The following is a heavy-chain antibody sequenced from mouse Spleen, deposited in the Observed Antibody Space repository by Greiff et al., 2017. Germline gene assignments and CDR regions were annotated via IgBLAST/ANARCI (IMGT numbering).Heavy chain of an antibody. D-gene: IGHD1-1*01. V-gene: IGHV7-3*01. CDR2: IRNKAHGYTT. CDR3: ARLSTVVSFDY. CDR1: GFTFTDYY. J-gene: IGHJ2*01. Sequence: EVQGVESGGDLVQPGGSLSLSCTASGFTFTDYYMSWVRQPPGKALEWLGFIRNKAHGYTTEYSASVKGRFTISRDNSQSILYLQINALRAEDSATYYCARLSTVVSFDYWGQGTTLTVSS.